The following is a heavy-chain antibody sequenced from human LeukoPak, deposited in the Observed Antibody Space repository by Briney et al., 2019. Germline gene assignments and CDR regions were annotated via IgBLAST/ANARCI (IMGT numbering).Heavy chain of an antibody. CDR1: GGTFSSYA. CDR2: IIPIFGTA. D-gene: IGHD3-3*01. J-gene: IGHJ4*02. V-gene: IGHV1-69*13. Sequence: ASVTVSCTASGGTFSSYAISWVRQAPGQGLEWMGGIIPIFGTANYAQKFQGRVTITADESTSTAYMELSSLRSEDTAVYYCARQTYYDFWSGYQNLDYWGQGTLVTVSS. CDR3: ARQTYYDFWSGYQNLDY.